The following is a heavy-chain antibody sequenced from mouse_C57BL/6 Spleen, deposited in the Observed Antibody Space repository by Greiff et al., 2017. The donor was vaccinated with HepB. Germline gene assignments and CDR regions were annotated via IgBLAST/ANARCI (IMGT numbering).Heavy chain of an antibody. Sequence: VQLQQSGAELVRPGASVTLSCKASGYTFTDYEMHWVKQTPVHGLEWIGAIDPETGGTAYTQKFKGKAILTADKSSSTAYMERRSLTSEDSAVYYCTRQLPYYYAMDYWGQGTSVTVSS. J-gene: IGHJ4*01. D-gene: IGHD1-1*01. CDR1: GYTFTDYE. CDR3: TRQLPYYYAMDY. V-gene: IGHV1-15*01. CDR2: IDPETGGT.